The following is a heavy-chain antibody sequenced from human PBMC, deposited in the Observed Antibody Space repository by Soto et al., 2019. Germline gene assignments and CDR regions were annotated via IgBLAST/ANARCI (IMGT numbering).Heavy chain of an antibody. V-gene: IGHV4-61*01. CDR1: GGSVSSGSYY. CDR3: ARVLGAVAGPDY. J-gene: IGHJ4*02. Sequence: QVQLQESGPGLVKPSETLSLTCTVSGGSVSSGSYYWSWIRQPPGKGLEGIGYIDYSGSTNYNPSLKSRVTISVDTSKNQFSLKLSSVTAADTAVYYCARVLGAVAGPDYWGQGTLVTVSS. D-gene: IGHD6-19*01. CDR2: IDYSGST.